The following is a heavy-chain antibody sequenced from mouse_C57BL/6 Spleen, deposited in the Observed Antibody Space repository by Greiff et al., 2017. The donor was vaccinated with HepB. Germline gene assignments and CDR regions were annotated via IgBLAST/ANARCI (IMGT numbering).Heavy chain of an antibody. D-gene: IGHD1-1*01. CDR2: ISSGGDYI. V-gene: IGHV5-9-1*02. J-gene: IGHJ3*01. CDR3: TRYYYGSSSFAY. Sequence: EVMLVESGEGLVKPGGSLKLSCAASGFTFSSYAMSWVRQTPEKRLEWVAYISSGGDYIYYADTVKGRFTISRDNARNTLYLQMSSLKSEDTAMYYCTRYYYGSSSFAYWGQGTLVTVSA. CDR1: GFTFSSYA.